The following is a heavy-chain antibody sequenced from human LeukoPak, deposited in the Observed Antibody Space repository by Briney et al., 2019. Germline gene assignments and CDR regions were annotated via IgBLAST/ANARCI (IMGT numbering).Heavy chain of an antibody. V-gene: IGHV3-21*01. CDR3: ARDRCSGGSCYLNYGMDV. CDR2: ISSSSSYI. D-gene: IGHD2-15*01. Sequence: WGSLRLSCAVSGFTFSSYSMNWVRQAPGKGLELVSSISSSSSYIYYADSVKGRFTISRDNAKNSLYLQMNSLRAEDTAVYYCARDRCSGGSCYLNYGMDVWGQGTTVTVSS. CDR1: GFTFSSYS. J-gene: IGHJ6*02.